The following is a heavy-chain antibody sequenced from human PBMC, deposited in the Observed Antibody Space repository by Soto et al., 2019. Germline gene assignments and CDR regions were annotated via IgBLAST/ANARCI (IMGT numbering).Heavy chain of an antibody. V-gene: IGHV1-69*01. J-gene: IGHJ4*02. CDR3: ATALGCRSTSCTLDY. CDR2: IIPVSGEA. CDR1: GGTFGSYA. D-gene: IGHD2-2*01. Sequence: QVQLVQSGAEVKTPGSSVKVSCKASGGTFGSYAFSWVRQAPGQGLAWMGGIIPVSGEAHYAQKFQGRVTITADESTSTAYMELSSLSSQDTAVYYCATALGCRSTSCTLDYWGQGTRVIVSS.